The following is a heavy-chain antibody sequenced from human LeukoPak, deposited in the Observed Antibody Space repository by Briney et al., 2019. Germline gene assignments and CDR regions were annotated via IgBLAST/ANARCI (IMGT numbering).Heavy chain of an antibody. J-gene: IGHJ6*02. CDR3: ARGITIFGVGSPLMDV. Sequence: ASVKVSCKASGYTFTGYYMRWVRQAPGQGLEWMGWINPNSGGTNYAQKFQGRVTMTRDTSISTAYMELSRLRSDDTAVYYCARGITIFGVGSPLMDVWGQGTTVTVSS. CDR1: GYTFTGYY. CDR2: INPNSGGT. V-gene: IGHV1-2*02. D-gene: IGHD3-3*01.